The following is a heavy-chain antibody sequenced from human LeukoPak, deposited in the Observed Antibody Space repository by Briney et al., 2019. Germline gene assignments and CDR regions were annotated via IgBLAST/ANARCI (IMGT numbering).Heavy chain of an antibody. J-gene: IGHJ4*02. V-gene: IGHV1-69*13. D-gene: IGHD3-3*01. CDR2: IIPIFGTA. CDR1: GGTFSSYA. CDR3: ATSAYYDFWSGYPDY. Sequence: SVKVSCKASGGTFSSYAISWGRQTPGQGLEWRGGIIPIFGTANYAQKFQGRVTITADESTSTAYMELSSLRSEDTAVYYCATSAYYDFWSGYPDYWGQGTLVTVSS.